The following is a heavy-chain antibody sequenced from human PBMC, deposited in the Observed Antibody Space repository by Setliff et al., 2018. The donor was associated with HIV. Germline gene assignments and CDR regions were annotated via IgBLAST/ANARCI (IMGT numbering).Heavy chain of an antibody. CDR1: RGSISTYY. D-gene: IGHD5-18*01. CDR2: ISYSGST. J-gene: IGHJ3*01. V-gene: IGHV4-59*03. Sequence: TVSRGSISTYYWSWIRQPPGKGLEWIGYISYSGSTNYNPSLKSRXTXXXPPSKNKFSLKLNSVPASDTAVSYCXXYGGSSTWGSGAFDVRGXGTVVTVSS. CDR3: XXYGGSSTWGSGAFDV.